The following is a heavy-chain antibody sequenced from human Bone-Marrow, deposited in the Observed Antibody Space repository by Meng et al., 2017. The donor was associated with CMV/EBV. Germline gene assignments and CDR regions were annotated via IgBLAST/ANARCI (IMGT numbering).Heavy chain of an antibody. CDR3: ARTVVPAASHYYYGMDV. D-gene: IGHD2-2*01. CDR2: ISSSSSYI. J-gene: IGHJ6*01. V-gene: IGHV3-21*01. Sequence: GGSLRLSCAASGFTFSSYSMNWVRQAPGKGLEWVSSISSSSSYIYYADSVKGRFTISRDNAKNSLYLQMNSLRAEDTAVYYCARTVVPAASHYYYGMDVWGQGTTVTVSS. CDR1: GFTFSSYS.